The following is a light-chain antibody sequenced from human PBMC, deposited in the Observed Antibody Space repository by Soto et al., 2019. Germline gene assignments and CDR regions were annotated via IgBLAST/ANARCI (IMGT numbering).Light chain of an antibody. Sequence: QSALTQPASVSGSPGQSVTISCTGTSSDIGGYNYVSWFQHHPGKAPKLMIYDVSNRPSGVSNRFSGSKSGNTASLTISGLQAEDEADYYCSSYTSRTSVVFGGGTKVTVL. J-gene: IGLJ2*01. V-gene: IGLV2-14*03. CDR1: SSDIGGYNY. CDR3: SSYTSRTSVV. CDR2: DVS.